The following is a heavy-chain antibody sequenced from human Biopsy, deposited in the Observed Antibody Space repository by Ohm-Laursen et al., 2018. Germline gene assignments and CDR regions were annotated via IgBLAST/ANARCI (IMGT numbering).Heavy chain of an antibody. V-gene: IGHV4-59*01. CDR3: ARDDTVTVIRGLYY. Sequence: TLSLTCTVSGGSISSYYWNWIRQPPGKGLKWIGYIYYSGTTDYSPSLKSRVIISIDKSKNQFLLKLSSVTDEDTAVYYCARDDTVTVIRGLYYWGQGALVTVSS. D-gene: IGHD4-17*01. J-gene: IGHJ4*02. CDR2: IYYSGTT. CDR1: GGSISSYY.